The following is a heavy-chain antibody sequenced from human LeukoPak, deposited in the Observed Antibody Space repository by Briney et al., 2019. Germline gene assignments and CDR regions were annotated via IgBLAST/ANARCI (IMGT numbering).Heavy chain of an antibody. CDR3: ASLRYFLYYLDY. CDR1: GGSISNSTYY. D-gene: IGHD3-9*01. J-gene: IGHJ4*02. CDR2: IYYSGST. V-gene: IGHV4-39*01. Sequence: TSSETLSLTCTVSGGSISNSTYYWGWIRQPPGKGLEWVGYIYYSGSTYYNPSLKSRVTISVDTSKNQFSLKLTSMTDADTAMYYCASLRYFLYYLDYWGQGTLVTVSS.